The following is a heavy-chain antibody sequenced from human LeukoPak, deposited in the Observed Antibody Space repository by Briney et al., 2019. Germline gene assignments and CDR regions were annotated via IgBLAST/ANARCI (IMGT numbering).Heavy chain of an antibody. D-gene: IGHD1-26*01. CDR2: INPSGST. V-gene: IGHV4-34*01. J-gene: IGHJ4*02. Sequence: SETLSLTCAVYGGSFSGYVWSWVRQPPGKGLEWFGEINPSGSTSYNPSLQSRVTMSQDTSKNQVSLNVSSVTAADTAIYYCASSRYTGSYSTIDFWGQGTLVTVSS. CDR1: GGSFSGYV. CDR3: ASSRYTGSYSTIDF.